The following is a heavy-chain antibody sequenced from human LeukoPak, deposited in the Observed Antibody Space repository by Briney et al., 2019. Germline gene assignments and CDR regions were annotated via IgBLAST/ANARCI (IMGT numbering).Heavy chain of an antibody. D-gene: IGHD3-22*01. V-gene: IGHV4-34*01. Sequence: KTSETLSLTCAVYGGSFSGYYWSWIRQPPGKGLEWIGEINHSGSTNYNPSLKSRVTISVDTSKNQFSLKLSSVTAADTAVYYCARHPRRTMIVVVRQYNWFDPWGQGTLVTVSS. J-gene: IGHJ5*02. CDR2: INHSGST. CDR1: GGSFSGYY. CDR3: ARHPRRTMIVVVRQYNWFDP.